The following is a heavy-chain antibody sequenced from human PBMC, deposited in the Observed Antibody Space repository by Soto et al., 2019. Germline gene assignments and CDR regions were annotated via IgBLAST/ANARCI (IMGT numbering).Heavy chain of an antibody. D-gene: IGHD2-2*01. CDR1: GFTFSSDW. CDR2: INTDGSDT. V-gene: IGHV3-74*01. CDR3: ARRKYCSSSTCFDY. J-gene: IGHJ4*02. Sequence: PGGSLRLSCAASGFTFSSDWMHWVRQAPWEGLVWVSRINTDGSDTSYADSVKGRFTISRDNFKNTLYLQMSSLRAEDTAVYYCARRKYCSSSTCFDYWGQGTLVTVYS.